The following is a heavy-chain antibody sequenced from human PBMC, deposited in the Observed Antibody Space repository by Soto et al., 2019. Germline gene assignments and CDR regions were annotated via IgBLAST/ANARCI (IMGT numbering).Heavy chain of an antibody. Sequence: QVQLLQSGAEVKKPGSSVKVSCTVSGGIFRRYVISWVRQAPGQGLEWLGGIVPIFGTTNYAQKFQGRVTITADESTSTAYMDLSSLRSDDTAVYYCARPDEGSYSSNHHYYYALDVWGQGTTVTVSS. V-gene: IGHV1-69*01. D-gene: IGHD3-16*01. CDR3: ARPDEGSYSSNHHYYYALDV. CDR2: IVPIFGTT. J-gene: IGHJ6*02. CDR1: GGIFRRYV.